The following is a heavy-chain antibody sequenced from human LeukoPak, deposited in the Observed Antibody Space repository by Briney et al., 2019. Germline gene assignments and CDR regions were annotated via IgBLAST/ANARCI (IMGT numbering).Heavy chain of an antibody. CDR3: AKEATVTGAFDI. Sequence: GGSLRLSCVGSGFTFSSHWISWVRQAPGKGLEWVAHINQDGSEKYYVDSVKGRFTISRDNAKNSLYLQMNSLRAEDTAVYYCAKEATVTGAFDIWGQGTMVTVSS. CDR1: GFTFSSHW. CDR2: INQDGSEK. D-gene: IGHD4-17*01. V-gene: IGHV3-7*04. J-gene: IGHJ3*02.